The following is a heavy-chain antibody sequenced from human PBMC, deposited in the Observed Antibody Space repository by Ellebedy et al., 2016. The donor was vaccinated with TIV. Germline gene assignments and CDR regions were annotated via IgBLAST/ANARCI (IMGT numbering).Heavy chain of an antibody. D-gene: IGHD3-9*01. CDR3: ARDNDILTGYYPTFDY. CDR1: GYTFTGYY. Sequence: AASVKVSCKASGYTFTGYYMHWVRQAPGQGLEWMGWINPKSGGTNYAQKFQGRVTMTRDTSISTAYMELSRLRSDDTAVYYCARDNDILTGYYPTFDYWGQGTLVTVSS. J-gene: IGHJ4*02. V-gene: IGHV1-2*02. CDR2: INPKSGGT.